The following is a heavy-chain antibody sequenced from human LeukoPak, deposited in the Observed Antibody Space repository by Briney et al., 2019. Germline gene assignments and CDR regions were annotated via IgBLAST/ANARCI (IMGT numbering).Heavy chain of an antibody. J-gene: IGHJ6*02. Sequence: PSETLSLTCTVSGGSFYSYYWSWIRQAPGKGLEGIGYIYNSGSTNYNPSLKSRVTISVDTSKNQVSLKLSSVTAADTAVYYCARFQSSSSWDYYYGLDVWGQGTTVTVSS. D-gene: IGHD2-2*01. CDR2: IYNSGST. V-gene: IGHV4-59*01. CDR3: ARFQSSSSWDYYYGLDV. CDR1: GGSFYSYY.